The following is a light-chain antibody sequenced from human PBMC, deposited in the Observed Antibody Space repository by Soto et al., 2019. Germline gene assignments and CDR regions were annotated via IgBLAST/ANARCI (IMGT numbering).Light chain of an antibody. V-gene: IGLV2-14*01. CDR1: SSDVGGYNY. Sequence: QSALTQPASVSGSPGQSITISCNGTSSDVGGYNYVSWYQPHPGKAPKLMIYDVSNRPSGVSNRFSGSKSGNTASLTISGLQAEDEADYYCSSFTSSSTPVFGGGTKLTVL. CDR3: SSFTSSSTPV. CDR2: DVS. J-gene: IGLJ2*01.